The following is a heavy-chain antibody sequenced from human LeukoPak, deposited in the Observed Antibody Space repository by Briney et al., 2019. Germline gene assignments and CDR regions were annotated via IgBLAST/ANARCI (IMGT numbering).Heavy chain of an antibody. V-gene: IGHV3-49*03. D-gene: IGHD3-22*01. Sequence: SLRLSWTASGFTFGDYAMSWFRQAPGKGLEWVGFIRSKAYGGTTEYAAPVKGRFTISRDDSKSIAYLQMNSLKTEDTAVYYCTRLAIYYYDSSGYLDYWGQGTLVTVSS. CDR1: GFTFGDYA. CDR3: TRLAIYYYDSSGYLDY. J-gene: IGHJ4*02. CDR2: IRSKAYGGTT.